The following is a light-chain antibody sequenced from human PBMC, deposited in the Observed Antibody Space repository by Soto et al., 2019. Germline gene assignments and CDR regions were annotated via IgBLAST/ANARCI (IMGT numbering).Light chain of an antibody. V-gene: IGLV2-14*01. CDR2: DVS. CDR1: SRDVGGYNY. Sequence: QSALTQPASVSGSPGQSITISCTGTSRDVGGYNYVSWYQQHPGKAPKLIIYDVSYRPSGVSNRFSGSKSGNTASLTNSGLQAEDEADYYCSSYTSTTTVVFGGGTKLTVL. CDR3: SSYTSTTTVV. J-gene: IGLJ2*01.